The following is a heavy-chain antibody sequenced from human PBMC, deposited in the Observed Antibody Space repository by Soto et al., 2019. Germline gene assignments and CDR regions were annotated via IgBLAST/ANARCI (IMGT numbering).Heavy chain of an antibody. CDR1: GFTVSSNY. Sequence: PGGSLRLSCAASGFTVSSNYMSWVRQAPGKGLEWVSVIYSGGSTYYADSVKGRFTISRDNSKNTLYLQMNSLRAEDTAVYYCARAPVDTAMGPYFDYWGQGTLVTVSS. V-gene: IGHV3-53*01. CDR2: IYSGGST. J-gene: IGHJ4*02. CDR3: ARAPVDTAMGPYFDY. D-gene: IGHD5-18*01.